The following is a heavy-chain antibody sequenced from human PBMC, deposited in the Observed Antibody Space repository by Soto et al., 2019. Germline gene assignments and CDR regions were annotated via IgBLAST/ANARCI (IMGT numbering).Heavy chain of an antibody. CDR2: MNPNSGNT. J-gene: IGHJ4*02. D-gene: IGHD1-26*01. V-gene: IGHV1-8*01. Sequence: ASVKVSCKASGYTFTSYDINWVRQATGQGLEWMGWMNPNSGNTGYAQKFQGRVPMTRNTSISTAYMELSSLRSEDTAVYYCARARNLYSGSYFDYWGQGTLVTVSS. CDR1: GYTFTSYD. CDR3: ARARNLYSGSYFDY.